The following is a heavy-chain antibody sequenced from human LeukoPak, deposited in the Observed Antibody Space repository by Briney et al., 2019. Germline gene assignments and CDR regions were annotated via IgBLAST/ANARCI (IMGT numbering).Heavy chain of an antibody. CDR2: IYHSGST. CDR1: GGSISSGGYY. D-gene: IGHD4-17*01. Sequence: PSETLSLTCAVSGGSISSGGYYWSWIRQPPGKGLEWIGYIYHSGSTYYNPSLKSRVTISVDRSKNQFSLKLSSVTAADTAVYYCAREAVTTGPGAFDIWGQGTMVTVSS. J-gene: IGHJ3*02. CDR3: AREAVTTGPGAFDI. V-gene: IGHV4-30-2*01.